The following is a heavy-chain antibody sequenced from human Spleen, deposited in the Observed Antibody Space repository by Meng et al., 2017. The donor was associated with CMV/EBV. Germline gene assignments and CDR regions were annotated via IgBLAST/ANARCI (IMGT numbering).Heavy chain of an antibody. CDR2: INNDGRTT. D-gene: IGHD4-11*01. CDR1: GFTFSSYS. J-gene: IGHJ6*02. CDR3: ARDVQYGMDV. Sequence: GGSLRLSCAASGFTFSSYSMNWVRQAPGKGLEWVSRINNDGRTTSYADSVKGRFTMSRDNAKNTVYLQMSSLSAEDTAVYFCARDVQYGMDVWGQGTTVTVSS. V-gene: IGHV3-74*01.